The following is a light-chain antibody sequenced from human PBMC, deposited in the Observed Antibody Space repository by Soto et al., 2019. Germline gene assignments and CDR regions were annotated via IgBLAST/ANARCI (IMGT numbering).Light chain of an antibody. CDR2: GAA. Sequence: SAVALASYTGVRATLSCRASQSVFTSLVWYQQKPGQAPRLLICGAATRATGIPARFSGSGSGTEFTLNITSVQAEDFGVHYCKQYHHWPPFGHGTKVDI. CDR3: KQYHHWPP. J-gene: IGKJ1*01. CDR1: QSVFTS. V-gene: IGKV3-15*01.